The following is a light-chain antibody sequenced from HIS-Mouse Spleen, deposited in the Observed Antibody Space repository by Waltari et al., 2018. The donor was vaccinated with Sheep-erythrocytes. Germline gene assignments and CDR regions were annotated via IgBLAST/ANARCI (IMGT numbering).Light chain of an antibody. V-gene: IGLV2-11*01. CDR1: SSDVGGYNY. CDR2: DVS. Sequence: QSALTQPRSVSGSPGQSVTISCTGTSSDVGGYNYVSWYQQHPGKAPKLMIYDVSKRPARVPDRFSGSKSGNTASLTISVLQAEDEADYYCCSYAGSYNHVFATGTKVTVL. CDR3: CSYAGSYNHV. J-gene: IGLJ1*01.